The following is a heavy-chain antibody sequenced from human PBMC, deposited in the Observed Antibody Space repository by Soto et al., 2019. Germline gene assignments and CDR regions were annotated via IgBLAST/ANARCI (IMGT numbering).Heavy chain of an antibody. Sequence: QVQLVQSAGEMKKPGASVQVSCKASGYTFIRYGITWVRQAPGQGFEWMGWISPYDDSTIYAQKHQGKVTMAGEKSPRIVNLTLRSLKSDDTAVYYCARGGYYDKNWVKLRPYGLDVWGQGTSVTVSS. J-gene: IGHJ6*02. D-gene: IGHD3-16*01. CDR2: ISPYDDST. V-gene: IGHV1-18*01. CDR3: ARGGYYDKNWVKLRPYGLDV. CDR1: GYTFIRYG.